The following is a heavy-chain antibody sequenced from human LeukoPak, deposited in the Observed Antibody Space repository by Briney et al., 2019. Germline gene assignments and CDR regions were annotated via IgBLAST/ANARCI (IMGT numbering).Heavy chain of an antibody. Sequence: HPGGSLRLSCAASGFTFSSYSMNWVRQAPGKGLEWVSAISGSGGSTYYADSVKGRFTISRDNSKNTLYLQMNSLRAEDTAVYYCAKDLALRDIVVVVAATGSPIDYWGQGTLVTVSS. CDR3: AKDLALRDIVVVVAATGSPIDY. J-gene: IGHJ4*02. CDR1: GFTFSSYS. V-gene: IGHV3-23*01. D-gene: IGHD2-15*01. CDR2: ISGSGGST.